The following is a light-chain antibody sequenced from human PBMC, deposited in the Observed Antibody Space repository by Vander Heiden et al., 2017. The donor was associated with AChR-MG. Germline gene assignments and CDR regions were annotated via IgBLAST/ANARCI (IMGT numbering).Light chain of an antibody. CDR2: QDS. Sequence: SYELTQPPSVSVSPGQPASITCSGDKLGDKYGCWYQQKPGQSPVLVIYQDSKRPSGIPERFSGSNSGNTATLTISGTQAMDEADYYCQAWDSSTGVVFGGGTKLTVL. V-gene: IGLV3-1*01. CDR3: QAWDSSTGVV. J-gene: IGLJ2*01. CDR1: KLGDKY.